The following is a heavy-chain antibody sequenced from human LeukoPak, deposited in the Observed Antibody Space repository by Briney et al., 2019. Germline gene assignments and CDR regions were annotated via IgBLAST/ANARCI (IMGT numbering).Heavy chain of an antibody. CDR3: AREGSTVKHYYYYGRDV. D-gene: IGHD4-17*01. J-gene: IGHJ6*02. CDR1: GCTFSSYA. CDR2: IIPILGIA. V-gene: IGHV1-69*04. Sequence: SVKVSCKASGCTFSSYAISWVRQAPGQGLEWMGRIIPILGIANYAQKFQGRVTITADKSTSTAYMELSSLRSEDTAVYYCAREGSTVKHYYYYGRDVGGRGPTVTVSS.